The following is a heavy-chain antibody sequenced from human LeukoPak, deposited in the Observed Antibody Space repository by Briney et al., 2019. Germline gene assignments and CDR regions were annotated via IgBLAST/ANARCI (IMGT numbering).Heavy chain of an antibody. CDR3: ARLRGSGPYYYNGLDV. CDR2: IDPGDSYT. Sequence: GESLRISCMGSGYSFTSYWITWVRQMPGKGLEWMGRIDPGDSYTNYSPSFQGHVTISADKSINTAYLQWSSLKASDTAMYYCARLRGSGPYYYNGLDVWGKGTTVTVSS. CDR1: GYSFTSYW. D-gene: IGHD3-10*01. V-gene: IGHV5-10-1*01. J-gene: IGHJ6*04.